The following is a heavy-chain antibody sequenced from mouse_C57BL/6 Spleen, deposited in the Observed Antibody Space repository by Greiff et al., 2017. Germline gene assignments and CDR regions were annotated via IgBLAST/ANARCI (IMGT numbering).Heavy chain of an antibody. V-gene: IGHV7-3*01. CDR2: IRNKANGYTT. Sequence: EVHLVESGGGLVQPGGSLSLSCAASGFTFTDYYMSWVRQPPGKALEWLGFIRNKANGYTTEYSASVPGRFTISRDNSQSILYFPMNALRAEDSDTYYCARSPYYYGSPSWFAYWGQGTLVTVAA. CDR1: GFTFTDYY. CDR3: ARSPYYYGSPSWFAY. D-gene: IGHD1-1*01. J-gene: IGHJ3*01.